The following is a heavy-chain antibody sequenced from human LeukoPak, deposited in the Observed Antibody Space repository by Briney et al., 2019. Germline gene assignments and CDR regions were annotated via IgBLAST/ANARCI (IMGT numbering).Heavy chain of an antibody. CDR1: GFTFSSYW. Sequence: GGSLRLSCAASGFTFSSYWMHWVRQAPGQGLVWVSHINSDGSITNYADSVKGRFTISRDNAKNSLYLQMNSLRAEDTAVYYCARGRIYFDYWGQGTLVTVSS. V-gene: IGHV3-74*01. D-gene: IGHD2-15*01. J-gene: IGHJ4*02. CDR2: INSDGSIT. CDR3: ARGRIYFDY.